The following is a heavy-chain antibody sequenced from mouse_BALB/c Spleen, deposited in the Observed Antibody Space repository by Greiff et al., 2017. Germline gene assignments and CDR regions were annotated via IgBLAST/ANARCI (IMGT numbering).Heavy chain of an antibody. Sequence: EVKLQESGPGLVKPSQSLSLTCTVTGYSITSDYAWNWIRQFPGNKLEWMGYISYSGSTSYNPSLKSRISITRDTSKNQFFLQLNSVTTEDTATYYCAIIYYGNAMDYWGQGTSVTVSS. V-gene: IGHV3-2*02. CDR3: AIIYYGNAMDY. CDR1: GYSITSDYA. D-gene: IGHD2-1*01. CDR2: ISYSGST. J-gene: IGHJ4*01.